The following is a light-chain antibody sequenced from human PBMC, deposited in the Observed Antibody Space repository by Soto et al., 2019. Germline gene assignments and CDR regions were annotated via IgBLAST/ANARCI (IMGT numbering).Light chain of an antibody. Sequence: QPVLTQPPSASGTPGQRVTISCSGRRSNIGSNTVNWYQQLPGMAPKLLIYSDSQRASGVPVRFSGSRSGTSASLAISGLQSEDEAEYYCAAWDDSPNVFMVFGGGTKLTVL. V-gene: IGLV1-44*01. CDR1: RSNIGSNT. CDR3: AAWDDSPNVFMV. CDR2: SDS. J-gene: IGLJ2*01.